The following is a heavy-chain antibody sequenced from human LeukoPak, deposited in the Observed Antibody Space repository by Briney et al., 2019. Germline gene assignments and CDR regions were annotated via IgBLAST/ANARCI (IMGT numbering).Heavy chain of an antibody. D-gene: IGHD4-11*01. V-gene: IGHV3-30*02. Sequence: GSLRLSCAASGFTFSNYGMQWVRQAPGKGLEWVAFIRYDGGNKYYADSVKGRFTISRDNSKNTLYLQMNSLRTEDTAVYYCAKDEVTRGYYYVGVWGKGTTVTVSS. CDR2: IRYDGGNK. J-gene: IGHJ6*03. CDR3: AKDEVTRGYYYVGV. CDR1: GFTFSNYG.